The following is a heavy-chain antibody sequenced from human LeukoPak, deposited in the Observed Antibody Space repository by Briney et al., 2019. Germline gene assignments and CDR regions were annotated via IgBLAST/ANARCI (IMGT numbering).Heavy chain of an antibody. V-gene: IGHV3-64D*09. CDR2: ISSDGIRT. Sequence: GGSLRLSCSASGFTFSNYAMHWVRQAPGKGLEYVSAISSDGIRTYYADSVKGGFTISRDNSKNTLDLQMSSLRAEDTAVYYCASAYGSGSYYKGYFDYWGQGTLVTVSS. CDR1: GFTFSNYA. J-gene: IGHJ4*02. CDR3: ASAYGSGSYYKGYFDY. D-gene: IGHD3-10*01.